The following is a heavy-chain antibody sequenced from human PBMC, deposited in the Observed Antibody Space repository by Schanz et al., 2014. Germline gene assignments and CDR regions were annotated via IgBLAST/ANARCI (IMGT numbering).Heavy chain of an antibody. CDR3: VKLPGATGTTSHFDY. D-gene: IGHD1-1*01. J-gene: IGHJ4*02. Sequence: QVQLVESGGGEVQPGRSQGLSCAASGFAFGSCAMHWVRQAPGKGLEWVAVIWYDGTDRYYADSVKGRFTISRDNSKNTLYLQMNSLRAEDTAVYYCVKLPGATGTTSHFDYWGQGTLVTVSS. CDR2: IWYDGTDR. V-gene: IGHV3-33*08. CDR1: GFAFGSCA.